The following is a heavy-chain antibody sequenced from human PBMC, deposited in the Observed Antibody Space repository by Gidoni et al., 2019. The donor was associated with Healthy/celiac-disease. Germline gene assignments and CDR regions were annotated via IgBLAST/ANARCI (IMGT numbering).Heavy chain of an antibody. J-gene: IGHJ4*02. CDR1: GGSISSGSDY. D-gene: IGHD3-3*01. V-gene: IGHV4-61*02. CDR3: ARQGSYYDFWSGYPIDY. CDR2: VYTSGST. Sequence: QVQLQESGPGLVKPSQTLSLTCNVPGGSISSGSDYWSWIRQPAGKGLEWIGRVYTSGSTNYNPSLQSRVTISVDTSKNQFSLKLSSVTAADTAVYYCARQGSYYDFWSGYPIDYWGQGTLVTVSS.